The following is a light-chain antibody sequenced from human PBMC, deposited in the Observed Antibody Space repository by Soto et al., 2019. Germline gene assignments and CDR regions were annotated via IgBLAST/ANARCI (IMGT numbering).Light chain of an antibody. V-gene: IGKV3-15*01. CDR2: GAS. CDR1: QSVSSD. J-gene: IGKJ1*01. CDR3: QQYYNGSPRS. Sequence: EILMTQSPATLSVSPGDRATLSCRASQSVSSDLAWFQQRPGQAPRLLIYGASIRAKGVPARFRGSGSGTEFTLTISSLQSEDFALYYCQQYYNGSPRSFGQGTKVETK.